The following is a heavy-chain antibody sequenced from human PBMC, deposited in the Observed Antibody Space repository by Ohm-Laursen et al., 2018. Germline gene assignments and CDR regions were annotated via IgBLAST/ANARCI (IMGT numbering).Heavy chain of an antibody. Sequence: LRLSCAASGFNLTEHYMDWVRQAPGKGLEWVGRSRHKENNYSTVYAASVRGRFTISRDESKNEMYLQMKSLKTGDTAVYYCAKFNADYPWGQGTLVSVSS. CDR3: AKFNADYP. J-gene: IGHJ4*02. CDR2: SRHKENNYST. V-gene: IGHV3-72*01. D-gene: IGHD4-17*01. CDR1: GFNLTEHY.